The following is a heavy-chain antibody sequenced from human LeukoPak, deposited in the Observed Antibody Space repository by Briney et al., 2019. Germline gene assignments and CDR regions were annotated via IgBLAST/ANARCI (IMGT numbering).Heavy chain of an antibody. V-gene: IGHV4-4*07. CDR1: GGSISSYY. J-gene: IGHJ6*03. CDR2: IYTSGST. D-gene: IGHD6-13*01. Sequence: SETLSLTCTVSGGSISSYYWSWIRQPAGKGLEWIGRIYTSGSTNYNPSLKSRVTMSVDTSKNQFSLKLSSVTAADTAVYYCARVGGSWSLHYMDVWGKGTTVTVSS. CDR3: ARVGGSWSLHYMDV.